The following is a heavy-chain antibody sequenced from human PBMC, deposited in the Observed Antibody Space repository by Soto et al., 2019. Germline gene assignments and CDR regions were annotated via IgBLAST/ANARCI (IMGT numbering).Heavy chain of an antibody. J-gene: IGHJ6*02. Sequence: SVKVSCKPAGYTFTSYGISWVRQDAGQVLEWMGWISAYNGNTNYAQKLQGRVTMTTDTSTSTAYMELRGLRSDDTAVYYCARDLPMVRNYYYYYGMDVWGQGTTVTVS. D-gene: IGHD5-18*01. CDR3: ARDLPMVRNYYYYYGMDV. CDR2: ISAYNGNT. V-gene: IGHV1-18*04. CDR1: GYTFTSYG.